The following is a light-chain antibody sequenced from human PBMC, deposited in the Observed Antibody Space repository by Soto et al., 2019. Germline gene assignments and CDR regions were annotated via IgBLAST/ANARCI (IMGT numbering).Light chain of an antibody. CDR1: QSVNSN. V-gene: IGKV3-15*01. CDR2: GAS. Sequence: DIVMTQPPATLAVSPGERATLSCRASQSVNSNLAWYQQKPGQAPRLLIYGASTRATGIPAKFSGSGSGTEFSLTISSLQSEDFAVYDCQQYNNWPPVTFGPGTKVDIK. CDR3: QQYNNWPPVT. J-gene: IGKJ3*01.